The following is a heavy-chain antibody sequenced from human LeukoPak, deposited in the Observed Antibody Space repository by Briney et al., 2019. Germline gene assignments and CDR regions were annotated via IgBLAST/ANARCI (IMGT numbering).Heavy chain of an antibody. CDR2: IYYSGST. D-gene: IGHD4-17*01. CDR3: ARARRTTVTPFDY. V-gene: IGHV4-30-4*01. CDR1: GGSLSSSDYY. J-gene: IGHJ4*02. Sequence: PSETLSLTCTVSGGSLSSSDYYWSWIRQPPGKGLEWIGYIYYSGSTYYNPSLKSRVTISVDTSKNQFSLKLSSVTAADTAVYYCARARRTTVTPFDYWGQGTLVTVSS.